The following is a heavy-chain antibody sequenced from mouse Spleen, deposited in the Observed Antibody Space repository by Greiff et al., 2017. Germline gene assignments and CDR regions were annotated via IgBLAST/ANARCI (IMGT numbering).Heavy chain of an antibody. CDR3: ARSDYGSSFSFDY. J-gene: IGHJ2*01. V-gene: IGHV1-54*01. D-gene: IGHD1-1*01. CDR2: INPGSGGT. Sequence: VQLQQSGAELVRPGTSVKVSCKASGYAFTNYLIEWVKQRPGQGLEWIGVINPGSGGTNYNGKFKSKATLTVDKSSSTAYMQLSSLTSEDSAVYFCARSDYGSSFSFDYWGQGTTLTVSS. CDR1: GYAFTNYL.